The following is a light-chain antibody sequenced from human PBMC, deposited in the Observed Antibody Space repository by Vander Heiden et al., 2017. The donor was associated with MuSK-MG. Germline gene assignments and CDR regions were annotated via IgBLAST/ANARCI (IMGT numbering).Light chain of an antibody. J-gene: IGKJ2*01. V-gene: IGKV1-39*01. CDR3: QQSYSTPWST. Sequence: DIQMTQSPSPLSASVGDRVTITCRASQSISSYLNWYKQKPGKAPKLLIYAASSWQSGVPSRFRASASRKDFTLTSSRRQPEDFATYYCQQSYSTPWSTFGQRTKLXIK. CDR1: QSISSY. CDR2: AAS.